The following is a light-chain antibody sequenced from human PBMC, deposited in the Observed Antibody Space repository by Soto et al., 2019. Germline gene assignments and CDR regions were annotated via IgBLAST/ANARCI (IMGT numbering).Light chain of an antibody. V-gene: IGKV2-28*01. CDR2: LGS. CDR1: QSLLHRNGYNY. J-gene: IGKJ4*01. Sequence: DIVMTQSPLSLPVTPGEPASISCRSSQSLLHRNGYNYLDWYLQKPGQSPQLLIYLGSNRASGVPDRFSGSGSGTDFTLKISRVEAEDVGVYYCMQALQTPTFGGGTKLEIK. CDR3: MQALQTPT.